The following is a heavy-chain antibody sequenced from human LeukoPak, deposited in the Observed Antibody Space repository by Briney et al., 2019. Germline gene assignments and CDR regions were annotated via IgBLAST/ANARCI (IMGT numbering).Heavy chain of an antibody. CDR1: GFTFSSYG. J-gene: IGHJ6*03. CDR3: AKVVVPAAIYYYYYYMDV. CDR2: IRYDGSNK. D-gene: IGHD2-2*01. V-gene: IGHV3-30*02. Sequence: GGSLRLSCAASGFTFSSYGMHWVRQAPGKGLEWVAFIRYDGSNKYYADSVKGRFTISRDNSKNTLYLQMNSLRAEDTAVYYCAKVVVPAAIYYYYYYMDVWGKGTTVTVSS.